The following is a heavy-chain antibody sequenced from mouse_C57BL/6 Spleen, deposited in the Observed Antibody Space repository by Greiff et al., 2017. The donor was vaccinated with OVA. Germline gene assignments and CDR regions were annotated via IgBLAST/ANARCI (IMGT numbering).Heavy chain of an antibody. J-gene: IGHJ3*01. Sequence: EVQGVESGGGLVKPGGSLKLSCAASGFTFSSYTMSWVRQTPEKRLEWVATISGGGGNTYYPDSVKGRFTISRDNAKNTLYLQMSSLRSEDTALYYCARPSSGFFAYWGQGTLVTVSA. D-gene: IGHD3-2*02. CDR1: GFTFSSYT. CDR2: ISGGGGNT. CDR3: ARPSSGFFAY. V-gene: IGHV5-9*01.